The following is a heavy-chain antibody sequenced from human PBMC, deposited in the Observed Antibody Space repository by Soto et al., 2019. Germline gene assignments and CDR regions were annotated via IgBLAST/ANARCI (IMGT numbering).Heavy chain of an antibody. V-gene: IGHV6-1*01. D-gene: IGHD3-3*01. CDR3: AREGYYDFWSGYRSPPFDY. Sequence: QSQTLSLTCAISGDSVSSNSAAWNWIRQSPSRGLEWLGRTYYRSKWYNDYAVSVKSRITINPDTSKNQFSLQLNSVTPEDTAVYYCAREGYYDFWSGYRSPPFDYWGQGTLVTVSS. CDR2: TYYRSKWYN. J-gene: IGHJ4*02. CDR1: GDSVSSNSAA.